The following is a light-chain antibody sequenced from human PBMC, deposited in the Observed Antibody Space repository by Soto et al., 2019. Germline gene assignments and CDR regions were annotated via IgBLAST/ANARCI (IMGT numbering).Light chain of an antibody. CDR1: QRVFCDSNNMNY. V-gene: IGKV4-1*01. CDR2: WAS. CDR3: QQHYSSPYT. Sequence: DIVMTQSPDSLALSLGERATINCKSSQRVFCDSNNMNYLAWYQQRPGQPPKLLIYWASTRQSGVPDRISGSGSGTDFTLTISSLQADDVGVYYCQQHYSSPYTFGQGTKLEI. J-gene: IGKJ2*01.